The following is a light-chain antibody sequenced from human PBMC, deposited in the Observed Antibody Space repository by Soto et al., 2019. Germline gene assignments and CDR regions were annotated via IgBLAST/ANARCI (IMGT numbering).Light chain of an antibody. V-gene: IGKV1-39*01. CDR2: AAS. CDR1: QSIRSY. J-gene: IGKJ4*01. CDR3: QQSFDTLSFT. Sequence: DIQMTQSPSFLSASVGDIFSIICRSSQSIRSYLNWYQQKPGKAPKLLIYAASTLQRGVPSRFSGSGSGTDFTLTISSLQPEDFATYICQQSFDTLSFTFGGGTKVDIK.